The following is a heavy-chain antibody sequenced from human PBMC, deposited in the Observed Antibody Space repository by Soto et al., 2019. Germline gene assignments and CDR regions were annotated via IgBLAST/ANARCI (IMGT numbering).Heavy chain of an antibody. CDR3: ARDGCSGGSCSSPPPYYYYGMDV. CDR2: INACNGNT. D-gene: IGHD2-15*01. V-gene: IGHV1-18*01. J-gene: IGHJ6*02. CDR1: GYTFTSYG. Sequence: ASVKVSCKASGYTFTSYGISWVRQAPGQGLEWMGWINACNGNTNYAQKFQGRVTMTTDTSISTAYMELSRLRSDDTAVYYCARDGCSGGSCSSPPPYYYYGMDVWGQGTTVTVSS.